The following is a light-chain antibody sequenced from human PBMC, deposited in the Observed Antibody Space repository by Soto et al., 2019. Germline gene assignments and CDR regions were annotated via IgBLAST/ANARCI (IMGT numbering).Light chain of an antibody. CDR1: SSDVGSYNL. V-gene: IGLV2-23*01. CDR2: EGS. J-gene: IGLJ2*01. CDR3: CPYAGSSTHVV. Sequence: QSALTQPASVSGSPGQSITISCTGTSSDVGSYNLVSWYQQHPGKAPKLMIYEGSKRPSGVSNRFSGSKSGNTASLTISGLQAEDEADYYCCPYAGSSTHVVFGRGTKLTVL.